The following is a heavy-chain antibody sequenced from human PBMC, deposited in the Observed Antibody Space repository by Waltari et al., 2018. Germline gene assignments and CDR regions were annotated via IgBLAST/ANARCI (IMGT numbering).Heavy chain of an antibody. CDR2: IWYDGTNT. CDR3: ARGVVVAPPDY. Sequence: QVHLVESGGGVVQSGRSLRLSCAASGFTLSRYGIHWVHQAPGKGLEWVAVIWYDGTNTYYGDSVKGRFTISRDNSKNTVFLQMNSLRVEDTAVYYCARGVVVAPPDYWGQGTLVTVSS. V-gene: IGHV3-33*01. J-gene: IGHJ4*02. CDR1: GFTLSRYG. D-gene: IGHD2-15*01.